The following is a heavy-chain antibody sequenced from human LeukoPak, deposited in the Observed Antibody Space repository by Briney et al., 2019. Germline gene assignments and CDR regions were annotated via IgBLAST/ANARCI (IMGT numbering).Heavy chain of an antibody. J-gene: IGHJ4*02. Sequence: SETLSLTGAVYGGSFSGYYWSWIRQPPGKGLEWIGEINHSGSTNYNPSLKSRVTISVDTSKNQFSLKLSSVTAADTAVYYCARGSSGYFWGQGTLVTVSS. CDR3: ARGSSGYF. V-gene: IGHV4-34*01. CDR2: INHSGST. CDR1: GGSFSGYY. D-gene: IGHD3-22*01.